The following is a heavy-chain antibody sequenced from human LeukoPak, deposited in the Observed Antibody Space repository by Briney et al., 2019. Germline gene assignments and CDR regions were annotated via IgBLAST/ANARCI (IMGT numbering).Heavy chain of an antibody. CDR3: ARDAAKGLYTIVRGVVDY. Sequence: PGGSLRLSCVTSGFIFSDYSMNWVRQAPGKGLEWVSTMSTSVNYIYYADSVKGRFTTSRDNAKRSLYLQMNSLTVEDTAVYYCARDAAKGLYTIVRGVVDYWGQGALATVSS. J-gene: IGHJ4*02. V-gene: IGHV3-21*01. D-gene: IGHD3-10*01. CDR2: MSTSVNYI. CDR1: GFIFSDYS.